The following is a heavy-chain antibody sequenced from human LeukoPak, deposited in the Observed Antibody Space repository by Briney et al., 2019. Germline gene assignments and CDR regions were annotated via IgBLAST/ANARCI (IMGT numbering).Heavy chain of an antibody. D-gene: IGHD6-19*01. CDR1: GFTFSSYS. CDR2: ISGSGGTT. J-gene: IGHJ4*02. CDR3: AKESSGWYYFDY. V-gene: IGHV3-23*01. Sequence: GGSLRLSCAASGFTFSSYSMTWVRQAPGKGLEWVSTISGSGGTTYYADSVKGRFTISRDNSKNTLHLQMNSLRAEDTAVYYCAKESSGWYYFDYWGQGTLVTVSS.